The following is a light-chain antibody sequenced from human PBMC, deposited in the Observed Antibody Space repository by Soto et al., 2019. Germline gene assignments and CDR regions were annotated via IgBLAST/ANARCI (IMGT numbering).Light chain of an antibody. J-gene: IGKJ4*01. Sequence: EIVLTQSPATLSLSPGERATLSCRASQSVNIYLAWYQQKPGQPPRLLIYDTSNRATGIPARFSGSGSGTDFTLSISSLEPEDFAVYYCQQRSDWPLTFGGGTKVDIK. CDR3: QQRSDWPLT. CDR1: QSVNIY. V-gene: IGKV3-11*01. CDR2: DTS.